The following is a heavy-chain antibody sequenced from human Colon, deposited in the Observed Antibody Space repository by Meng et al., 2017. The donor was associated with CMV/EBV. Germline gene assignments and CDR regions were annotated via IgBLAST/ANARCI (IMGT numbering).Heavy chain of an antibody. CDR1: GYFY. D-gene: IGHD3-3*01. CDR2: SFYSGST. V-gene: IGHV4-30-4*01. CDR3: ARTSDISIFGVVMKNPYYFDY. Sequence: GYFYWNWIRQSPGKGLEWIGYSFYSGSTHYNPSLESRVTISLDTSKNQFSLRLRSVTAADTAVYYCARTSDISIFGVVMKNPYYFDYWGQGTLVTVSS. J-gene: IGHJ4*02.